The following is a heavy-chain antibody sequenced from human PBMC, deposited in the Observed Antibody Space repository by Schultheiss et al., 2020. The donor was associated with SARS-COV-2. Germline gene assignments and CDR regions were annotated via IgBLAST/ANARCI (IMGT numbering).Heavy chain of an antibody. D-gene: IGHD3-3*01. V-gene: IGHV4-39*07. J-gene: IGHJ6*03. CDR2: IYYSGST. CDR3: AREHDFWSGYSYYYMDV. Sequence: SETLSLTCTVSGGSISSYYWGWIRQPPGKGLEWIGSIYYSGSTYYNPSLKSRVTISVDTSKNQFSLKLSSVTAADTAVYYCAREHDFWSGYSYYYMDVWGKGTTVTVSS. CDR1: GGSISSYY.